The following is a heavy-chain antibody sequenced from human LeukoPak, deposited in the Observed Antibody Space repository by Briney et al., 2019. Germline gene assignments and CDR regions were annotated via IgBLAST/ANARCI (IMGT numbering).Heavy chain of an antibody. Sequence: SGPTLVKPTQTLTLTCTFSGFSLSTSGVGVGWIRQPPGKALEWLALIYWDDDKRYSPSLKSRLTITKDTSKNQVVLTMTNMDPVDTATYYCARKSEGQQLSDYWGQGTLVTVSS. CDR2: IYWDDDK. CDR3: ARKSEGQQLSDY. CDR1: GFSLSTSGVG. D-gene: IGHD6-13*01. J-gene: IGHJ4*02. V-gene: IGHV2-5*02.